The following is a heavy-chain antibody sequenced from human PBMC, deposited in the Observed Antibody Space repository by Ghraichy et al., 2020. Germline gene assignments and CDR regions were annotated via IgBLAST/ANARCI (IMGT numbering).Heavy chain of an antibody. CDR2: ISAYNGNT. Sequence: ASVKVSCKASGYTFTSYGISWVRQAPGQGLEWMGWISAYNGNTNYAQKLQGRVTMTTDTSTSTAYMELRSLRSDDTAVYYCARDPPSGSYFSYLWSGSAFDIWGQGTMVTVSS. CDR3: ARDPPSGSYFSYLWSGSAFDI. J-gene: IGHJ3*02. CDR1: GYTFTSYG. D-gene: IGHD1-26*01. V-gene: IGHV1-18*01.